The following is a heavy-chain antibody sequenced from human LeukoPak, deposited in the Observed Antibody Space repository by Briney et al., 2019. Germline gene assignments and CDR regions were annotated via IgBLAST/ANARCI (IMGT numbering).Heavy chain of an antibody. V-gene: IGHV4-59*01. CDR2: IHYSGST. D-gene: IGHD5-18*01. Sequence: KPSETLSLTCTVSGGSISSYYWSRIRQPPGKGLEWIGYIHYSGSTKYDPSLKSRVTISVDTSKNQFSLKLRSVTAADTAVYYCARGVDTEALDYWGQGTLVTVSS. CDR1: GGSISSYY. CDR3: ARGVDTEALDY. J-gene: IGHJ4*02.